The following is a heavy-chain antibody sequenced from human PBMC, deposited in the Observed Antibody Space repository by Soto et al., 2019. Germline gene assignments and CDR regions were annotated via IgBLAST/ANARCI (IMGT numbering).Heavy chain of an antibody. CDR2: INPNSGGT. Sequence: ASVKVSCKASGYTFTGYYMHWVRQAPGQGLEWMGWINPNSGGTNYAQKFQGWVTMTRDTSISTAYMELSRLRSDDTAVYYCARDGRYYDFWSGYHPHHYYYYGMDVWGQGTTVTVSS. V-gene: IGHV1-2*04. J-gene: IGHJ6*02. D-gene: IGHD3-3*01. CDR3: ARDGRYYDFWSGYHPHHYYYYGMDV. CDR1: GYTFTGYY.